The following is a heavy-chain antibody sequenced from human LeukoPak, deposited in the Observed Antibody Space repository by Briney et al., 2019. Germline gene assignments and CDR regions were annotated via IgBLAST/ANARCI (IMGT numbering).Heavy chain of an antibody. CDR1: GYTLTELS. J-gene: IGHJ4*02. CDR3: ATRYGVAAADFDY. CDR2: FYPEDGET. D-gene: IGHD6-13*01. V-gene: IGHV1-24*01. Sequence: ASVKVSCKVSGYTLTELSMHSVRQAPGKGLEWMGGFYPEDGETIYAQKFRGRVTMTEDTSTDTAYMELSSLRSEDTAVYYCATRYGVAAADFDYWGQGTLVTVSS.